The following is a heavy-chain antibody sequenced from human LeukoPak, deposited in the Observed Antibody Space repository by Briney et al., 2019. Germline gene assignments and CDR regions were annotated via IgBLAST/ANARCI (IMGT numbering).Heavy chain of an antibody. CDR3: EHRLGGGWYFDY. J-gene: IGHJ4*02. CDR1: GSSLSTGGVG. Sequence: ESGPTLVKPTQPLTLTCTFSGSSLSTGGVGVGWIRQPPGKALDSLALIYWDDDKCYSPSTKSRLTITKDTTKNQVDLTMPNMDPVDTATYDCEHRLGGGWYFDYWGQGTLVTVSS. D-gene: IGHD6-19*01. V-gene: IGHV2-5*02. CDR2: IYWDDDK.